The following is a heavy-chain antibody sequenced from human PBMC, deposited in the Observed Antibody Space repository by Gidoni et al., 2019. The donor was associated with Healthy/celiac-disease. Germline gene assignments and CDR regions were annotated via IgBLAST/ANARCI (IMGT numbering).Heavy chain of an antibody. CDR3: AREGTYGSGSSRTYFDY. CDR2: ISAYNGNT. CDR1: GSTFTRYG. V-gene: IGHV1-18*01. J-gene: IGHJ4*02. Sequence: QVQLVQSGAEVTKPGASVKVSCKASGSTFTRYGISWVRQAPRQGLEWMGWISAYNGNTNDAQKLQGRVTMTTDTSTSTAYMELRSLRSDDTAVYYCAREGTYGSGSSRTYFDYWGQGTLVTVSS. D-gene: IGHD3-10*01.